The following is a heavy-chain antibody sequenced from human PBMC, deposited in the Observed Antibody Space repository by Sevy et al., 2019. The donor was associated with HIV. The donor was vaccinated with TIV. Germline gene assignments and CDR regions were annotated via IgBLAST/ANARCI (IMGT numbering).Heavy chain of an antibody. CDR2: ISAYNGNT. CDR1: GYTFTSYG. J-gene: IGHJ1*01. D-gene: IGHD3-3*01. Sequence: ASVKVSCKASGYTFTSYGISWVRQAPGQGLEWMGWISAYNGNTNYAQKLQGRVTMTTDTSTSTAYMELRSLRSDDTAVYYCARSLYYDVWSGYWLQHWGQGTLVTVSS. CDR3: ARSLYYDVWSGYWLQH. V-gene: IGHV1-18*01.